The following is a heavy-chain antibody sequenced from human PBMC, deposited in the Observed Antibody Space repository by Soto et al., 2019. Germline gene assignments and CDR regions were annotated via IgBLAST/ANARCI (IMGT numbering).Heavy chain of an antibody. CDR3: ARAGFDKDWFGELLYHAFDI. CDR2: IYHSGST. Sequence: SETLSLTCGVSGGSISSSNWWSWVRQPPGKGLEWIGEIYHSGSTNYNPSLKSRVTISVDKSKNQFSLKLSSVTAADTAVYYCARAGFDKDWFGELLYHAFDIWGQRTMVTVPS. CDR1: GGSISSSNW. J-gene: IGHJ3*02. V-gene: IGHV4-4*02. D-gene: IGHD3-10*01.